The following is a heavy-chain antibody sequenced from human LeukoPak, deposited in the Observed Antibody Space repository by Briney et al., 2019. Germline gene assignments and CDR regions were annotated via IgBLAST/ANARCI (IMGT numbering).Heavy chain of an antibody. D-gene: IGHD3-22*01. CDR1: GFTFSGSA. CDR3: TSTPWEYDRGLDI. J-gene: IGHJ3*02. Sequence: PGGSLRLSCAASGFTFSGSAMHWVRQASGKGLEWVGRIRSKANSYATAYAASVKGRFTISRDDSKNTAYLQMNSLKTEDTAVYYCTSTPWEYDRGLDIWGQGTMVTVSS. CDR2: IRSKANSYAT. V-gene: IGHV3-73*01.